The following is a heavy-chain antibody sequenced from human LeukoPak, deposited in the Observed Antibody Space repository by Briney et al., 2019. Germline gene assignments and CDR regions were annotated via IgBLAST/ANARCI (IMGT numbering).Heavy chain of an antibody. CDR1: GDSINSYH. J-gene: IGHJ4*02. Sequence: SETLSLTCTVSGDSINSYHWSWIRQPAGRGLEWIGRVYLTRSTDYNPSLRSRVIMSLDRSKNQFSLKLSSVTAADTAVYYCAREWYSSSWFDYWGQGTLVTVSS. D-gene: IGHD6-13*01. CDR3: AREWYSSSWFDY. CDR2: VYLTRST. V-gene: IGHV4-4*07.